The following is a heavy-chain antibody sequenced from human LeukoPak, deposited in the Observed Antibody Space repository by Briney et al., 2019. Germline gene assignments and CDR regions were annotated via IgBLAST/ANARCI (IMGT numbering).Heavy chain of an antibody. CDR1: GYTFTSYG. J-gene: IGHJ3*02. D-gene: IGHD4-17*01. CDR2: ISAYNGNT. Sequence: ASVKVSCKASGYTFTSYGISWVRQAPGQGLEWMGWISAYNGNTNYAQKLQGRVTMTTDPSTSTAYMELRSLRSDDPAVYYCARGTYGDYGLRAFDIWGQGTMVTVSS. CDR3: ARGTYGDYGLRAFDI. V-gene: IGHV1-18*01.